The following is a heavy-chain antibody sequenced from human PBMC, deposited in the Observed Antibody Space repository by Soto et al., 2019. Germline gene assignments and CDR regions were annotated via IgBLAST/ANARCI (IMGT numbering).Heavy chain of an antibody. V-gene: IGHV4-59*08. J-gene: IGHJ5*02. CDR2: VFYSGST. CDR1: GGSMKNYY. Sequence: QVQLQESGPGLVKPSETLSLTCTVSGGSMKNYYWSWIRQPPGKGLEWIGHVFYSGSTKYNPSLKSRVTHSVGPAKDLFSLPPDSVTAAGPAVYYCSVAVTKVYNWFDPWGQGTLVTVSS. CDR3: SVAVTKVYNWFDP. D-gene: IGHD4-4*01.